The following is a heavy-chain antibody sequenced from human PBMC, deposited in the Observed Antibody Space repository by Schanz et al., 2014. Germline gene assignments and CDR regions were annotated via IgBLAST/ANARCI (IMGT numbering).Heavy chain of an antibody. J-gene: IGHJ4*02. V-gene: IGHV3-33*06. CDR2: IWYDGSNK. CDR1: GFIFSSYG. CDR3: AKDSTHIDSVLVPTAIDY. Sequence: QVQLVESGGGVVQPGRSLRLSCAASGFIFSSYGLHWVRQAPGKGLEWVAFIWYDGSNKYYADSVKGRFTISRDNSKNTLYLQMNSLRAEDTSVYFCAKDSTHIDSVLVPTAIDYWGQGTLVTVSS. D-gene: IGHD2-2*01.